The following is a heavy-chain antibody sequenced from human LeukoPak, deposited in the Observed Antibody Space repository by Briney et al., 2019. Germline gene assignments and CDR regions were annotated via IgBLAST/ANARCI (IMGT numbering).Heavy chain of an antibody. CDR1: GFTFSSYS. D-gene: IGHD1-26*01. CDR2: ISSSSSYI. V-gene: IGHV3-21*01. Sequence: PGGSLRLSCAASGFTFSSYSMNWVRQAPGKGLEWVSSISSSSSYIYYADSVKGRFTISRDNAKNSLYLQMNSLRAEDTAVYYCARYSGSYYPLDYWGQGTLVTVSS. J-gene: IGHJ4*02. CDR3: ARYSGSYYPLDY.